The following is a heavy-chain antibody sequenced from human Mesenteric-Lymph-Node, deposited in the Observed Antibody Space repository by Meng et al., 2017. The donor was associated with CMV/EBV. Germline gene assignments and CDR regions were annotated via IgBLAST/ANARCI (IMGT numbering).Heavy chain of an antibody. J-gene: IGHJ4*02. CDR1: GFTFSNYA. V-gene: IGHV3-23*01. D-gene: IGHD6-6*01. Sequence: GESLKISCAASGFTFSNYAMSWVRLAPGKGLEWVSAISGSGSSTYYADSVKGRLTSSRDNSRNTLYLQMNSLRPEDTAIYYCATAEFSSPFDYWGQGALVTVSS. CDR3: ATAEFSSPFDY. CDR2: ISGSGSST.